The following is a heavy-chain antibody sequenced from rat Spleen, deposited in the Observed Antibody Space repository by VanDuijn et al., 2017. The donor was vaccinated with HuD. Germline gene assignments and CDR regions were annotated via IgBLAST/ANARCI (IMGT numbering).Heavy chain of an antibody. D-gene: IGHD1-4*01. V-gene: IGHV5-29*01. CDR3: ARHVYNYPGITTPVDY. J-gene: IGHJ2*01. CDR1: GLSFSGYG. Sequence: EVQLVESGGGLVQPGRSLKLSCAASGLSFSGYGMAWVRQAPTKGLEWVASISYDGDSTYYRDSVKGRFSISRDNAKSTLYLQMNSLRSEDTATYYCARHVYNYPGITTPVDYWGQGVMVTVSS. CDR2: ISYDGDST.